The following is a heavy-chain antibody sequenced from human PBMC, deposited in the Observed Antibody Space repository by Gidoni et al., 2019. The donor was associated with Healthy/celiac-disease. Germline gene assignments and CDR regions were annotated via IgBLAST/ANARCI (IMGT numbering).Heavy chain of an antibody. Sequence: EVQLLESGGGLVQPGGSLRLSCAASGFTFRSCAMSWVRQAPGKGLEWVSAISGSGGSTYYADSVKGRFTISRDNSKNTLYLQMNSLRAEDTAVYYCAKDSDLTYFWSGYYTNYYYGMDVWGQGTTVTVSS. CDR3: AKDSDLTYFWSGYYTNYYYGMDV. CDR2: ISGSGGST. CDR1: GFTFRSCA. D-gene: IGHD3-3*01. V-gene: IGHV3-23*01. J-gene: IGHJ6*02.